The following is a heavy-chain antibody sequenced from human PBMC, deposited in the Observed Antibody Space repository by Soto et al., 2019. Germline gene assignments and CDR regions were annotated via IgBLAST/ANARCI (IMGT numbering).Heavy chain of an antibody. CDR2: ISGSGGGT. D-gene: IGHD4-17*01. CDR3: AKSTVTAGKSYYYYYGMDV. V-gene: IGHV3-23*01. Sequence: EVQLLESGGGLVQPGGSLRLSCAASGFTFSSYAMSWVRQAPGKGLEWVSAISGSGGGTYYADSVKGRFTISRDNSKNTLYLQMNSLRAEDTAVYYCAKSTVTAGKSYYYYYGMDVWGQGTTVTVSS. J-gene: IGHJ6*02. CDR1: GFTFSSYA.